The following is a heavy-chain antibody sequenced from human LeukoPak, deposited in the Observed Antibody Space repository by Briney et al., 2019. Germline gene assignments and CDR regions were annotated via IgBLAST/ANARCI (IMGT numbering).Heavy chain of an antibody. D-gene: IGHD6-13*01. V-gene: IGHV1-58*02. J-gene: IGHJ4*02. CDR1: VFTFTTSA. CDR3: AAGSGWYRFDY. Sequence: SMKVSCKASVFTFTTSAIQWVRQARGQRLEWIGWIVVGSGNTNYAQKVQERVTITRDMSTSTAYMELSSLTSDDSAVYYCAAGSGWYRFDYWGQGTLVTVSS. CDR2: IVVGSGNT.